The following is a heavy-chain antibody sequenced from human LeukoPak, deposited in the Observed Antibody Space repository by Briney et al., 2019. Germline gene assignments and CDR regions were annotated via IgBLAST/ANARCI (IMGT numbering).Heavy chain of an antibody. D-gene: IGHD3-3*01. CDR3: ARVNDFWSGYPPLDY. CDR2: IKQDGSEK. J-gene: IGHJ4*02. CDR1: GFTFSSYW. V-gene: IGHV3-7*01. Sequence: PGGSLILSCAASGFTFSSYWMSWVRQAPGKGLEWVANIKQDGSEKNYVDSVKGRFTISRDNAKNSLYLQMNSLRAEDTAVYYCARVNDFWSGYPPLDYWGQGTLVTVSS.